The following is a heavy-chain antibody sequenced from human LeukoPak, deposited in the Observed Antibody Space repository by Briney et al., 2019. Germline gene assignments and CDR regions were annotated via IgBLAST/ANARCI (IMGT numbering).Heavy chain of an antibody. Sequence: SETLSLTCTVSGGSISSYYWSWIRQPPGKGLEWIGYIYYSGSTNYNTSLKSRVTISVDTSKNQFSLKLSSVTAADTAVYYCARVARDFWSGPKIYYFDYWGQGTLVTVSS. CDR3: ARVARDFWSGPKIYYFDY. CDR1: GGSISSYY. V-gene: IGHV4-59*01. J-gene: IGHJ4*02. D-gene: IGHD3-3*01. CDR2: IYYSGST.